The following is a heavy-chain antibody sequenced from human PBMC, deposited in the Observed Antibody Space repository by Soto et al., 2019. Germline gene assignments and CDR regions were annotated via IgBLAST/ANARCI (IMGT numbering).Heavy chain of an antibody. J-gene: IGHJ5*02. CDR1: GFTLSTYW. CDR3: ARDPAPIGWYDH. V-gene: IGHV3-74*01. Sequence: GGSLRLSCAASGFTLSTYWMHWVRQVPGKGLQWVSRINRDGSSTSYADSVKGRFTISRDSAKNTLYLQMNSLRAEDTAVYCCARDPAPIGWYDHWGQGTLVTVSS. CDR2: INRDGSST.